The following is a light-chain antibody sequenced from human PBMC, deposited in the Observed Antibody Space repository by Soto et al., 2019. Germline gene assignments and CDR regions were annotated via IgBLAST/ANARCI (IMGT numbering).Light chain of an antibody. CDR2: DVS. CDR1: SSDVGYSSS. J-gene: IGLJ1*01. Sequence: QSVLIQPASVSGSPEQSITISCTGASSDVGYSSSVSWYQQHPGKAPKLVIFDVSNRPSGVSNRFSGSKSGNMASLTISGLQAEDEADYYCCSWTSSATYVFGTGTKVTVL. V-gene: IGLV2-14*01. CDR3: CSWTSSATYV.